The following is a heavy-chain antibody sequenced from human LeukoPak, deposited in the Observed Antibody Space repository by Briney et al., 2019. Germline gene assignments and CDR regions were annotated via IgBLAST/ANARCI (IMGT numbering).Heavy chain of an antibody. V-gene: IGHV3-7*01. Sequence: QPGGSLRLSCAASGFTFSNAWMSWVRQAPGKGLEWVANIKLDRSEKYYVDSVKGRFTISRDNAKNSLYLQMSSLRAEDTAVYYCARRRSDYVWGSYRETEAFDIWGQGTMVTVSS. CDR3: ARRRSDYVWGSYRETEAFDI. D-gene: IGHD3-16*02. CDR1: GFTFSNAW. J-gene: IGHJ3*02. CDR2: IKLDRSEK.